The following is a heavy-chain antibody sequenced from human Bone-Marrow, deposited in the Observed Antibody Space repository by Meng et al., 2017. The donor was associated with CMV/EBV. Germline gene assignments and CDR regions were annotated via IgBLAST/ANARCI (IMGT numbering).Heavy chain of an antibody. D-gene: IGHD3-16*01. CDR2: IGTRGDTR. CDR3: ASWGRIEGPL. V-gene: IGHV3-11*01. CDR1: GFILSDYY. J-gene: IGHJ3*01. Sequence: LSLTCAASGFILSDYYLNWIRQAPGKGLEWVSHIGTRGDTRHYADSVKGRFTISRDSAKKSLYLQMNSLRPEDTAVYYCASWGRIEGPLWGQGQMVTGSS.